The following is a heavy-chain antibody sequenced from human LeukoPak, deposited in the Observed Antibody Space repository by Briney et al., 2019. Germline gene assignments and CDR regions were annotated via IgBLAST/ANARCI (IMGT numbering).Heavy chain of an antibody. CDR1: GFTFSSYS. CDR3: ATVFDF. Sequence: RSGGSLRLSCAASGFTFSSYSMNWVRQAPGKGLEWVSYISSSSSTIYYADSVKGRFTISRDNAKNTVYLQMNSLRAEDTAVYYCATVFDFWGQGTLVTVSS. CDR2: ISSSSSTI. V-gene: IGHV3-48*01. J-gene: IGHJ5*01.